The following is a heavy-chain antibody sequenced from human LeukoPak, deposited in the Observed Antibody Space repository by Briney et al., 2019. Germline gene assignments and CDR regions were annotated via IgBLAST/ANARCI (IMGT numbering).Heavy chain of an antibody. CDR3: ARDHSSCLYYFDY. D-gene: IGHD6-19*01. J-gene: IGHJ4*02. V-gene: IGHV1-69*13. CDR2: IIPIFGTA. CDR1: GGTFSSYA. Sequence: SVKVSCKASGGTFSSYAISWVRQAPGQGLEWMGGIIPIFGTANYVQKFQGRVTITADESTSTAYMELSSLRSDDTAVYYCARDHSSCLYYFDYWGQGTLVTVSS.